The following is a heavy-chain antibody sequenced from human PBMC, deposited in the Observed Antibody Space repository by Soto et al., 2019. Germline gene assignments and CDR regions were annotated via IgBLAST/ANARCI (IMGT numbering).Heavy chain of an antibody. CDR2: IVGDSGAT. CDR3: ASVAGYGSGSRRFDA. CDR1: GEAVGTYG. D-gene: IGHD3-10*01. V-gene: IGHV1-18*01. J-gene: IGHJ4*02. Sequence: QVQLMQSETEVAKPGASVKVSCKTSGEAVGTYGRTWVRQAPGQGLEWMGWIVGDSGATIYAQKFPLRVTMTMDRSTNTAYMELRALTPGDSARSYCASVAGYGSGSRRFDAWGQGTLVSVSS.